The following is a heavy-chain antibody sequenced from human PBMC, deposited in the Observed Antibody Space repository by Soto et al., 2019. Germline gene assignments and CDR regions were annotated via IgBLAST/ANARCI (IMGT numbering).Heavy chain of an antibody. CDR2: SNHSGST. CDR1: GGSFSGYS. V-gene: IGHV4-34*01. CDR3: ARNSVYSSSWYYFDY. D-gene: IGHD6-13*01. Sequence: PSETLSLTCAVYGGSFSGYSWSWIRQPPGKGREWRGESNHSGSTNYNPSLKSRVTISVDTSKKQFYLNLSSVTAADTAVYYCARNSVYSSSWYYFDYWGQGTLVTVSS. J-gene: IGHJ4*02.